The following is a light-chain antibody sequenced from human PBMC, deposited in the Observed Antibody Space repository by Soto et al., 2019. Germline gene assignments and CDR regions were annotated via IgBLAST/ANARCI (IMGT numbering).Light chain of an antibody. J-gene: IGKJ5*01. CDR1: QSISSW. Sequence: DIQMTQSPSTLSVSVGARVTITCRASQSISSWLAWYQQKPGKAPKSLIYKASSLESGVPSRFSGSGSGTEFTLTISSLQPDDFATYYCQQYSIYPITFGQGTRLEIK. V-gene: IGKV1-5*03. CDR2: KAS. CDR3: QQYSIYPIT.